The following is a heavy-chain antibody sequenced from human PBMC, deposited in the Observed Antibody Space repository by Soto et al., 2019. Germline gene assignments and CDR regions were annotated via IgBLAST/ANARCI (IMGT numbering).Heavy chain of an antibody. J-gene: IGHJ4*02. D-gene: IGHD3-10*01. CDR1: GFTFSNYP. CDR3: ARDMFRRIPDYLDF. V-gene: IGHV3-30*04. Sequence: QVQLVESGGGVVQPGRSLRLSCAASGFTFSNYPFHWVRQAPGKRLEWVAVIAFDGTIKLYADSVKGRFTISRDDSKNTLYLQMNSLRDEDTAIYYCARDMFRRIPDYLDFWGQGTLVTVSS. CDR2: IAFDGTIK.